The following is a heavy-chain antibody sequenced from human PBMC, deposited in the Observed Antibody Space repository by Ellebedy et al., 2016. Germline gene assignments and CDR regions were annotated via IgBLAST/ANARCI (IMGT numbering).Heavy chain of an antibody. CDR2: IYYSGST. CDR3: ARGRGSSSPFDY. CDR1: GGSISSYY. Sequence: SETLSLTXTVSGGSISSYYWSWIRQPPGKGLEWIGYIYYSGSTNYNPSLKSRVTISVDTSKNQFSLKLSSVTAADTAVYYCARGRGSSSPFDYWGQGTLVTVSS. J-gene: IGHJ4*02. D-gene: IGHD6-6*01. V-gene: IGHV4-59*12.